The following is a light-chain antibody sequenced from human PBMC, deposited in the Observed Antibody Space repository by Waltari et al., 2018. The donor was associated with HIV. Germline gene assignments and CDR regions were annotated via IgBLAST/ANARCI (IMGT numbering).Light chain of an antibody. J-gene: IGLJ3*02. CDR1: SSKIGSNT. CDR3: AAWHDSLNGSWV. CDR2: SNN. V-gene: IGLV1-44*01. Sequence: QSVLTQPPSASGTPGQRVTISCSGSSSKIGSNTVNWYQQLPGTAPQLLIYSNNQRPPGVPDRFSGSKSGTSASLAISGLQSEDEADYYCAAWHDSLNGSWVFGGGTKLTVL.